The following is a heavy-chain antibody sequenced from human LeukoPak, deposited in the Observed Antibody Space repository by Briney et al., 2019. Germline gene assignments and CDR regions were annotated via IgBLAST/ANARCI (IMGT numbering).Heavy chain of an antibody. Sequence: ASVTVSCKASGYTFTGYYMHWVRQAPGQGLEWMGWINPNSGGTNYAQTFQGRVTMTRDTSISTAYMELSRLRSDDTAVYYCARTGTPMGRSYYFDYWGQGTLVTVSS. CDR1: GYTFTGYY. V-gene: IGHV1-2*02. CDR3: ARTGTPMGRSYYFDY. CDR2: INPNSGGT. D-gene: IGHD1/OR15-1a*01. J-gene: IGHJ4*02.